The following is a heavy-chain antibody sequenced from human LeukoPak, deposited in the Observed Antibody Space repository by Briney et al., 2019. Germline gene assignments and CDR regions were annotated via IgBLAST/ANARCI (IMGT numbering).Heavy chain of an antibody. Sequence: PGGTLRLSCAASGFTLRDDYTSWIRHAPGKGLEWVAYISSSGSTKYYADSVKGRFTISRDNAQNSLYLQTNSLRAEDTAVYYCARGYRSIFYWGQGPLVPVSS. CDR3: ARGYRSIFY. J-gene: IGHJ4*02. V-gene: IGHV3-11*01. CDR2: ISSSGSTK. CDR1: GFTLRDDY. D-gene: IGHD2-2*01.